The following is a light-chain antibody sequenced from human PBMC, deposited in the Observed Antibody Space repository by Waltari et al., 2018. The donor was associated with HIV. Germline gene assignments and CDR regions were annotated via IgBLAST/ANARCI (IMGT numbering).Light chain of an antibody. Sequence: QPVLTQPPSVSGAPGQRVAISCTGRSSNLGPGFDFHWFQVLPGRAPKLLIFANTNRPSGVPDRFSGSKSGASASLVITGLQADDEADYYCQSYDSSLDWVFGGGTKLTVL. V-gene: IGLV1-40*01. CDR2: ANT. J-gene: IGLJ3*02. CDR1: SSNLGPGFD. CDR3: QSYDSSLDWV.